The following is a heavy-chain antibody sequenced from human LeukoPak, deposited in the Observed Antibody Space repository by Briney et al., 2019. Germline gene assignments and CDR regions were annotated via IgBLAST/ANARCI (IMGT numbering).Heavy chain of an antibody. CDR1: GYTFTSYD. Sequence: ASVKVSCTASGYTFTSYDINWVRQATGQGLEWMGWMNPNSGNTGYAQKFQGRVTMTRNTSISTAYMGLSSLRSEDTAVYYCARRTTRAAFDIWGQRTMVTVSS. J-gene: IGHJ3*02. CDR3: ARRTTRAAFDI. D-gene: IGHD1-26*01. V-gene: IGHV1-8*01. CDR2: MNPNSGNT.